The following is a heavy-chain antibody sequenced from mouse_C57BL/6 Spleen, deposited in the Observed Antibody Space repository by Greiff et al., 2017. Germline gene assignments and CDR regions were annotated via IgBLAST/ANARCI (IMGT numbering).Heavy chain of an antibody. J-gene: IGHJ2*01. CDR2: IDPSDSYT. CDR3: ARELHY. CDR1: GYTFTSYW. V-gene: IGHV1-50*01. Sequence: VQLQQPGAELVKPGASVKLSCKASGYTFTSYWMQWVKQRPGQGLEWIGEIDPSDSYTNYNQKFKGKATLTVDTSSSTAYMQLSSLTSEDSAVYYCARELHYWGQGTTLTVSS.